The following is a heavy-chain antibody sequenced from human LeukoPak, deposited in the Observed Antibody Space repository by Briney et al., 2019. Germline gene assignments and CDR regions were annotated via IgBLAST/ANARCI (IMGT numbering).Heavy chain of an antibody. V-gene: IGHV4-59*01. J-gene: IGHJ3*02. CDR3: ARGSMITFGGVIGDAFDI. D-gene: IGHD3-16*02. CDR2: IYYSGST. Sequence: SETLSLTCTVSGGSISSYYWSWIRQPPGKGLEWIGYIYYSGSTNYNPSLKSRVTISVDTSKNQFSLKLSSVTAADTAVYYCARGSMITFGGVIGDAFDIWGQGTMVTVSS. CDR1: GGSISSYY.